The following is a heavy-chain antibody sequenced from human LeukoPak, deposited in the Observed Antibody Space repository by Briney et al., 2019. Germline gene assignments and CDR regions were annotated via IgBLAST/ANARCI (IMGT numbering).Heavy chain of an antibody. CDR1: GYTFTSYA. CDR2: INAGNGNT. J-gene: IGHJ4*02. CDR3: ARDWFKYDILTGYYPLFDY. Sequence: ASVKVSCKASGYTFTSYAMHWVRQAPGQRLEWMGWINAGNGNTKYSQKFQGRVTITRDTSASTAYMELSSLRSEDTAVYYCARDWFKYDILTGYYPLFDYWGQGTLVTVSS. V-gene: IGHV1-3*01. D-gene: IGHD3-9*01.